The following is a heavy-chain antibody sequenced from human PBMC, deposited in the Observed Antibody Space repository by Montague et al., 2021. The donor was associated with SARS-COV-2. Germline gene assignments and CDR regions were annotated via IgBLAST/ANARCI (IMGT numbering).Heavy chain of an antibody. CDR1: GGSFSVYY. CDR2: INHSGGT. J-gene: IGHJ4*02. D-gene: IGHD2-15*01. Sequence: SETLSLTCAVYGGSFSVYYWSWIRQPPGGGLVGIGEINHSGGTNYYPSLNSRVPISSDTSKNQFSLKLNSVTAADTAVYFCVVVMAAIRPRSDYWGQGTLVTVSS. CDR3: VVVMAAIRPRSDY. V-gene: IGHV4-34*01.